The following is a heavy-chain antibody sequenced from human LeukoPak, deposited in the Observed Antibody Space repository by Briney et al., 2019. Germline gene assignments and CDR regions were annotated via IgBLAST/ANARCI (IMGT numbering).Heavy chain of an antibody. V-gene: IGHV3-21*01. D-gene: IGHD2-2*01. CDR2: ISSSSSYI. CDR1: GFTFSSYS. CDR3: ARPRGCGSSRCNNFDY. Sequence: PGGSLRLSCAASGFTFSSYSMNWVRQAPGKGLEWVSSISSSSSYIYYADSVKGRFTISRDNGKNSVYLQMNRLRAEDTAVYYCARPRGCGSSRCNNFDYWGQGTLVTVSS. J-gene: IGHJ4*02.